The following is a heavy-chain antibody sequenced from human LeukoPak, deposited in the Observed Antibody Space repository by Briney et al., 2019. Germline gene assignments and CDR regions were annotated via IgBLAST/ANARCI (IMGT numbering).Heavy chain of an antibody. CDR3: GRPLSYYSDSSGDDAFDI. J-gene: IGHJ3*02. CDR1: GYSISSGYY. Sequence: NPSETLSLTCTVSGYSISSGYYWGWIRQPPGKGLEWIGNIYHSGSTYYNPSLKSRVTISVDTSKNQFSLKLSSVTAADTAVYYCGRPLSYYSDSSGDDAFDIWGQGTMVTVSS. CDR2: IYHSGST. V-gene: IGHV4-38-2*02. D-gene: IGHD3-22*01.